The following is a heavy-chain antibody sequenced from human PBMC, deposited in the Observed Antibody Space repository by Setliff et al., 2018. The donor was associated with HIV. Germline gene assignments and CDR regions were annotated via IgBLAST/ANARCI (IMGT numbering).Heavy chain of an antibody. CDR2: ITGSGGST. Sequence: LSLSCKASGFSFRSYAMSWVRQAPGKGLEWVSGITGSGGSTYYADSVKGRSTISRDNSGDTLYLHINSLRAEDTAVYYCAKDRSRAAAGTEPGGQGTLVTVS. V-gene: IGHV3-23*01. J-gene: IGHJ4*02. CDR1: GFSFRSYA. D-gene: IGHD6-13*01. CDR3: AKDRSRAAAGTEP.